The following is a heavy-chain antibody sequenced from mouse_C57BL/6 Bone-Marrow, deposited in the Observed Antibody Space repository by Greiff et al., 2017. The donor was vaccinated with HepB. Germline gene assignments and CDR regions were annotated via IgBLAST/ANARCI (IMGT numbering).Heavy chain of an antibody. D-gene: IGHD4-1*01. J-gene: IGHJ2*01. CDR3: ASALHWDYFDY. CDR1: GYTFTDYY. Sequence: QVHVKQSGAELVRPGASVKLSCKASGYTFTDYYINWVKQRPGQGLEWIARIYPGSGNTYYNEKFKGKATLTAEKSSSTAYMQLSSLTSEDSAVYFCASALHWDYFDYWGQGTTLTVSS. CDR2: IYPGSGNT. V-gene: IGHV1-76*01.